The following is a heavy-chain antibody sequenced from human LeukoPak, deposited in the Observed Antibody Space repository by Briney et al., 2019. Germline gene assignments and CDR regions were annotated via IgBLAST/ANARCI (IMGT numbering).Heavy chain of an antibody. D-gene: IGHD2-2*01. V-gene: IGHV3-48*04. CDR1: GSTFRSHT. Sequence: PGGSLRLSCAVSGSTFRSHTMNWVRQAPGKGLEWISYISNTGSVICYADSVKGRFTISRDNAKNSLYLQMNSLRAEDTAVYYCARNLPAADYWGQGTLVTVSS. CDR2: ISNTGSVI. J-gene: IGHJ4*02. CDR3: ARNLPAADY.